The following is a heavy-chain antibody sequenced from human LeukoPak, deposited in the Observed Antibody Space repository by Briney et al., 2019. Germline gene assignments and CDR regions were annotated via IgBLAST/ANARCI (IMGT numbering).Heavy chain of an antibody. V-gene: IGHV3-7*03. CDR1: GFSLSGYW. CDR2: IKTDGSEK. J-gene: IGHJ5*02. D-gene: IGHD3-9*01. CDR3: ARDYTGYFP. Sequence: GGSLRLSCVASGFSLSGYWMYWVRQAPGKGLEWVANIKTDGSEKYYVDSVKGRFTISRDNAKNSLYLQMNSLRAEDTAVYYCARDYTGYFPWGQGTRVTVSS.